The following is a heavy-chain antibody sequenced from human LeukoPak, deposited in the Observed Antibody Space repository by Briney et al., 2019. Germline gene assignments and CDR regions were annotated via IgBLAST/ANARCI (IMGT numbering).Heavy chain of an antibody. V-gene: IGHV3-9*01. CDR3: ATTQETTAMVVMDV. Sequence: GGSLRLSCAASGFTFDDYAMHWVRQAPGKGLEWVSGISWNSGSIGYADSVKGRFTISRHNSKNTLYLQMNSLRAEDTAVYYCATTQETTAMVVMDVWGQGTTVTVSS. D-gene: IGHD5-18*01. CDR2: ISWNSGSI. CDR1: GFTFDDYA. J-gene: IGHJ6*02.